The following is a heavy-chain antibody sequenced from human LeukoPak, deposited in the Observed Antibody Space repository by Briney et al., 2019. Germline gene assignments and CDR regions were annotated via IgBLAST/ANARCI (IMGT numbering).Heavy chain of an antibody. D-gene: IGHD5-18*01. CDR2: INPNSGGT. J-gene: IGHJ4*02. Sequence: ASVKVSCAASGYTFTVYYMHWVRQAPGQGLEWMGWINPNSGGTNYTQKFQGRVTMTRDTSISTAYMELSRLRSDDTAVYYCAKVDTAMARGCFDYWGQGTLVTVSS. V-gene: IGHV1-2*02. CDR3: AKVDTAMARGCFDY. CDR1: GYTFTVYY.